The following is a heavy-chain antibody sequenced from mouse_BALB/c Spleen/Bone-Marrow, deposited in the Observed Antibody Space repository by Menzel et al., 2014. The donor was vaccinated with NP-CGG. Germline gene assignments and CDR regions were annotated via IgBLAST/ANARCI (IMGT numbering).Heavy chain of an antibody. J-gene: IGHJ3*01. V-gene: IGHV1-82*01. CDR2: IYPGDGDT. CDR1: GYVFSSSW. Sequence: QVQLQQPGPELVKSGASVKISCKASGYVFSSSWMNWVKQRPGQGLEWIGRIYPGDGDTNYNGKFKGKATLTADKSSSTAYMQLSSLTSVDSAVYFCARTYGSSFLAYWGQGTLVTVSA. D-gene: IGHD1-1*01. CDR3: ARTYGSSFLAY.